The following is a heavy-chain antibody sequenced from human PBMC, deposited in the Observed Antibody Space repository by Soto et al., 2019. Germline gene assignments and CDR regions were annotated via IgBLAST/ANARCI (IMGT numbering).Heavy chain of an antibody. J-gene: IGHJ4*02. CDR1: GYTFTTYY. V-gene: IGHV1-8*02. CDR3: ARTMGGIAAAGNDY. D-gene: IGHD6-13*01. Sequence: ASVKVSCKASGYTFTTYYMHWVRQAPGQGLEWMGSMNPNSGNTEYAQKFQGRVTMTRDTSISTAYMELSSLRSEDTAIYYCARTMGGIAAAGNDYWGQGTLVTVSS. CDR2: MNPNSGNT.